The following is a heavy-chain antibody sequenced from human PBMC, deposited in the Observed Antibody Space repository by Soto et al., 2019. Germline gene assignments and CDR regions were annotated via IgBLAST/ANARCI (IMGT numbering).Heavy chain of an antibody. D-gene: IGHD5-18*01. CDR1: GFIFSSYW. V-gene: IGHV3-7*05. Sequence: GGSLRLSCAASGFIFSSYWMSWVRQAPGKGLEWVANIHQDGSEKYYVYSVKGRFTISRDNVKNSLYLQMNSLRAEDTAVYYCARDQYSYGLYYYYYGMDVWGQGTTVTVSS. J-gene: IGHJ6*02. CDR3: ARDQYSYGLYYYYYGMDV. CDR2: IHQDGSEK.